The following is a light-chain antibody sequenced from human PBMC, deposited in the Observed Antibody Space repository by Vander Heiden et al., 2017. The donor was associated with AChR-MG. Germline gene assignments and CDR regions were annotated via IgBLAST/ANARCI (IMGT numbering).Light chain of an antibody. J-gene: IGLJ2*01. CDR2: DVS. CDR1: TSDVGAYYY. V-gene: IGLV2-14*03. Sequence: QSALTQPASVSGSPGQSITISCTGTTSDVGAYYYVSWYQQHPGKATKRMMYDVSNRHSGVSNRFSGSKSGNTAALTISGLQAEDEADYYCSAYTSSYTLGVVFGGGTKLTVL. CDR3: SAYTSSYTLGVV.